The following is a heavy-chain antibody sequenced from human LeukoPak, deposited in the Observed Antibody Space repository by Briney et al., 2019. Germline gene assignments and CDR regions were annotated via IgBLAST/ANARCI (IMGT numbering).Heavy chain of an antibody. D-gene: IGHD6-13*01. CDR3: ARGYPLSTTAAGTYFQH. V-gene: IGHV1-2*02. CDR1: GYTFIAYY. Sequence: ASVKVSCKASGYTFIAYYMHWVRQAPGQGREGMGWINPNSGGTNYAQKFQGRVTMTRDTSISTAYMELSRLRSDDTAVYYCARGYPLSTTAAGTYFQHWGQGTLVTVSS. J-gene: IGHJ1*01. CDR2: INPNSGGT.